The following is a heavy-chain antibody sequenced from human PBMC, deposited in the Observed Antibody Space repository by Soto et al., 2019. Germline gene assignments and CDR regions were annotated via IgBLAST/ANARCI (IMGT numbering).Heavy chain of an antibody. D-gene: IGHD3-10*01. J-gene: IGHJ4*02. CDR1: GFSFGDSY. V-gene: IGHV3-11*05. Sequence: QVQLVESGGGLVKPGGSLRLSCAASGFSFGDSYMSWIRQSAGKGLEWLSYISGGTSYTKYAESVKGRFTISRDNARRSLFLQVNALRADDTAIYYCAKTRVADSGYYFDHWGQGTMVTVSS. CDR3: AKTRVADSGYYFDH. CDR2: ISGGTSYT.